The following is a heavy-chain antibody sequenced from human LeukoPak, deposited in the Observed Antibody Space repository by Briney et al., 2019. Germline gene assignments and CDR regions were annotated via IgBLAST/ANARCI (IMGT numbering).Heavy chain of an antibody. V-gene: IGHV4-4*07. Sequence: SETLSLTCTVSGDSTSTYYWSWIRQPAGKGLEWIGRINTSGSTNYNPSLKSRVTMSVDTSKNQFSLKLSSVTAADTAVYYCARQSDKAAGGTFAFDYWGQGALVTVS. CDR2: INTSGST. J-gene: IGHJ4*02. CDR1: GDSTSTYY. D-gene: IGHD6-13*01. CDR3: ARQSDKAAGGTFAFDY.